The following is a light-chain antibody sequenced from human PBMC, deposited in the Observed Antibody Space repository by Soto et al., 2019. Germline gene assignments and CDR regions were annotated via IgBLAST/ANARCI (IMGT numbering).Light chain of an antibody. CDR3: QQYGSSPPYT. CDR1: QSVSNNY. CDR2: GSS. Sequence: EVVLTQSLGTLSLSPGERATLSCRASQSVSNNYLAWYQQKPGQSPKRLIFGSSDRATGIPDRFSGSGSGTDFTLTISSLEPEDFAVYYCQQYGSSPPYTFGQGTKLEIK. V-gene: IGKV3-20*01. J-gene: IGKJ2*01.